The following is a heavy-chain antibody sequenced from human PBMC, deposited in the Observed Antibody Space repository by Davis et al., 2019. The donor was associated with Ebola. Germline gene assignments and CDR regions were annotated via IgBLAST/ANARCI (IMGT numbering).Heavy chain of an antibody. Sequence: ASVKVSCKASGYTFTGYYMHWVRQAPGQGLEWMGWINPNSGGTNYAQKFQGRVTMTRDTSISTAYMELSRLRSDDTAVYYCAREDRWGDSSGSFDYWGQGTLVTVSS. V-gene: IGHV1-2*02. CDR1: GYTFTGYY. CDR3: AREDRWGDSSGSFDY. J-gene: IGHJ4*02. D-gene: IGHD3-22*01. CDR2: INPNSGGT.